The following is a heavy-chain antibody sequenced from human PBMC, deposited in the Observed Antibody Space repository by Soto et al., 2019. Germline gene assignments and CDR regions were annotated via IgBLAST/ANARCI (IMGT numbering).Heavy chain of an antibody. D-gene: IGHD2-21*01. J-gene: IGHJ4*02. CDR1: GFTFRNYV. Sequence: QVQLVESGGGVVQPGSSLRLSCAASGFTFRNYVMHWVRQAPGKGLEWVAVIGYDGSNIHYADSVKGRFTISRDNSKNTLYLQMNRLRAEDTAVYYCAKDSCYWTHTRCHCLVVVFEYWGQGSLVTVSS. CDR2: IGYDGSNI. V-gene: IGHV3-30*18. CDR3: AKDSCYWTHTRCHCLVVVFEY.